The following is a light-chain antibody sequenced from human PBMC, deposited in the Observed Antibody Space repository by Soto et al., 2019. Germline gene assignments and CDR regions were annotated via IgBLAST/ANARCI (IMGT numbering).Light chain of an antibody. V-gene: IGKV3-20*01. J-gene: IGKJ1*01. Sequence: PGERATLSCRASQSVNSNYLAWYQQKPGQAPRLLIYGASSRATGIPDRFSGSGSGTDFTLTISRLEPEDFAVYYCQQYGSSPRTFGQGTKVETK. CDR3: QQYGSSPRT. CDR2: GAS. CDR1: QSVNSNY.